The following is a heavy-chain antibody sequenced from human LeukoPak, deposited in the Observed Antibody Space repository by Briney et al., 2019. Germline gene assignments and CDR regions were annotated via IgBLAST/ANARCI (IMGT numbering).Heavy chain of an antibody. J-gene: IGHJ2*01. V-gene: IGHV3-23*01. CDR3: AKGRSGRSRNWYFDL. Sequence: PGGSLRLSCAASGLTFSSYAMSWVRQAPGKGLEWVSAISGSGGSTYYADSVKGRFTISRDNSKNTLYLQMNSLRAEDTAVYYCAKGRSGRSRNWYFDLWGRGTLVTVSS. D-gene: IGHD6-19*01. CDR1: GLTFSSYA. CDR2: ISGSGGST.